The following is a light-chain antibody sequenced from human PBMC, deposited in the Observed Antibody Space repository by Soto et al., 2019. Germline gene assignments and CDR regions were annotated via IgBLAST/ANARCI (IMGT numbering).Light chain of an antibody. CDR1: SSDVGGYQY. CDR2: EVS. J-gene: IGLJ1*01. V-gene: IGLV2-14*01. CDR3: SSYPSSRTRLNV. Sequence: QSALTQPASVSGSPGQSVTISCTGTSSDVGGYQYVTWYQQHPGKAPKLMIYEVSNRPSGVSNRLSGSKSAHTASLTISGLQAEDEADYDCSSYPSSRTRLNVFGTGTKLTVL.